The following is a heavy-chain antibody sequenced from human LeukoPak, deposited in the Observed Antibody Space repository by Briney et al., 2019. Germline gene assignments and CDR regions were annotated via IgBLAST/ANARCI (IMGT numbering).Heavy chain of an antibody. D-gene: IGHD4-23*01. CDR1: GFTCSSYA. Sequence: PGGSLRLSCAASGFTCSSYAMSWVRQAPGKGLEWVSAVSGSGGSTYYADSVKGRFTISRDNSKNTLYLQMNSLRAGDTAVYYCAKEGGNTLCFDYWGQGTLVTVSS. CDR3: AKEGGNTLCFDY. CDR2: VSGSGGST. J-gene: IGHJ4*02. V-gene: IGHV3-23*01.